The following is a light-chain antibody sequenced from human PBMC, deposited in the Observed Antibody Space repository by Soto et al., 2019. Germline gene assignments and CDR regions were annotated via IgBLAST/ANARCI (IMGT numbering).Light chain of an antibody. Sequence: QSALTQPPSASGSPGQSVTISCTGTSSDLGDYDYVSWYQQHPGKAPKLMIYEVNKRPSGVPDRFSGSKSGNMASLTVTGLQAEDEVDYYCSSYAGNNNLIFGGGTKLTVL. CDR1: SSDLGDYDY. J-gene: IGLJ2*01. CDR3: SSYAGNNNLI. V-gene: IGLV2-8*01. CDR2: EVN.